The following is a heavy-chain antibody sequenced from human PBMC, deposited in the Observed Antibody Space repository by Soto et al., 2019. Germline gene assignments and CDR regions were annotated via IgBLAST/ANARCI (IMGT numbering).Heavy chain of an antibody. D-gene: IGHD1-7*01. CDR3: ARDVTGTSHGTFDS. Sequence: QVQLVQSGAEVKKPGSSVKVSCKASGGTFSTYAISWVRQAPGQGLEWMGGIIPIFGTSNYAQKFQGRVTITADESTSTAYMELSSLRSEATAVYYCARDVTGTSHGTFDSWGQGTLVTVSS. V-gene: IGHV1-69*12. CDR2: IIPIFGTS. CDR1: GGTFSTYA. J-gene: IGHJ4*02.